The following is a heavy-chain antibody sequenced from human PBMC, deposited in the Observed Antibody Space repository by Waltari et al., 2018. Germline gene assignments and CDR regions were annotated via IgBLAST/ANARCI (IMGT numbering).Heavy chain of an antibody. CDR1: GYTFTGYY. CDR2: IKPNSGGT. V-gene: IGHV1-2*06. D-gene: IGHD6-13*01. J-gene: IGHJ4*02. Sequence: QVQLVQSGAEVKKPGASVKVSCKASGYTFTGYYLHWVRQAPGQGLEWMGRIKPNSGGTNYAQKVQGRVTMTRDKASSTAYMERGRLRSDDTAVYYWARTGYRLLWGQGTLVTVSS. CDR3: ARTGYRLL.